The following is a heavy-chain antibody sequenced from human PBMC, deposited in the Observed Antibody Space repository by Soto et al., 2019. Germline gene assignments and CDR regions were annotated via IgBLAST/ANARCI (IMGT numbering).Heavy chain of an antibody. CDR1: GGSISSYY. CDR2: IYYSGST. V-gene: IGHV4-59*01. CDR3: ARAVGMATVVDY. Sequence: SETLSLTCTVSGGSISSYYWSWIRQPPGKGLEWIGYIYYSGSTNYNPSLKSRVTISVDTSKNQFSLKLSSVTAADTAVYYCARAVGMATVVDYWGQGTLVTVSS. D-gene: IGHD4-4*01. J-gene: IGHJ4*02.